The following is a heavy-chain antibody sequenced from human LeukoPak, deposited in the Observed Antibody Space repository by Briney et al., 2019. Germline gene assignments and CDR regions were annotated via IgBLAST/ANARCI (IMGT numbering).Heavy chain of an antibody. D-gene: IGHD2-2*01. CDR2: IYPGDSDT. Sequence: GESLQISCKGSGYSFTSYWIGWVRQMPGKGLEWMGIIYPGDSDTRYSPSFQGQVTISADKSISTAYLQWSSLKASDTAMYYCARLQGVVVPAAIRVGLDYWGQGTLVTVSS. CDR3: ARLQGVVVPAAIRVGLDY. J-gene: IGHJ4*02. CDR1: GYSFTSYW. V-gene: IGHV5-51*01.